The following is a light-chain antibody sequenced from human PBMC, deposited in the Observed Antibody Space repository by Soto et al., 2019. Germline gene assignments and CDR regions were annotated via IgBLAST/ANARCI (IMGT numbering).Light chain of an antibody. V-gene: IGKV1-5*01. CDR2: DAS. CDR1: QSVSSW. CDR3: QQYYRYSWT. J-gene: IGKJ1*01. Sequence: DIQMTQSPSTLSASVGDRVTITCRASQSVSSWLAWYQQRPGKAPKLLIYDASSLESGVPSRFSSSGSGTEFTLTISSLQPDDFATYYCQQYYRYSWTFGQGTKVDIK.